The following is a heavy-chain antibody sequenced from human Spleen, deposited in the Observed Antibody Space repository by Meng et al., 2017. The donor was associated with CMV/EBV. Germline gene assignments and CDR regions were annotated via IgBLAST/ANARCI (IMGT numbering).Heavy chain of an antibody. CDR3: ARDNSAFFDY. Sequence: GGSLRLSCATSGFTFTTYTMHWVRQAPGKGLEWVSSVNSDGRYTYYADSVKGRFTISRGSAKNTLYLQLSALRAEDTAMYYCARDNSAFFDYWGQGTLVTVSS. D-gene: IGHD4-11*01. V-gene: IGHV3-21*01. CDR2: VNSDGRYT. CDR1: GFTFTTYT. J-gene: IGHJ4*02.